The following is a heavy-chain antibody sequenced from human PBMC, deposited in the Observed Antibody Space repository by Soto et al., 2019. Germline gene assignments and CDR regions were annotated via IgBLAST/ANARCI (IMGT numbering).Heavy chain of an antibody. CDR1: GVSFSGYS. J-gene: IGHJ4*02. CDR2: INDGGST. Sequence: QVRLQQWGAGLLKPSETLSLTCAVSGVSFSGYSWNWIRQPPGQGLEWIGEINDGGSTNYKSSLNSRATISADTPKSQYSLNLRSVTAADPAVYYCARATSVSQHVKYWGQGTPVTVSS. D-gene: IGHD2-2*01. V-gene: IGHV4-34*02. CDR3: ARATSVSQHVKY.